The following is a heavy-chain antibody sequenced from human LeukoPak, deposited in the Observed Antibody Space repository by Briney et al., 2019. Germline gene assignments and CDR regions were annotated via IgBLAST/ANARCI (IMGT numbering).Heavy chain of an antibody. CDR1: GYTFTSYY. CDR3: ARDRQLLWFGELLFLPVDY. V-gene: IGHV1-46*01. J-gene: IGHJ4*02. D-gene: IGHD3-10*01. CDR2: INPSGGST. Sequence: ASVKVSCKASGYTFTSYYMHWVRQAPGQGLEWMGIINPSGGSTSYAQKFQGRVTMTRDTSTSTVYVELSSLRSEDTAVYYCARDRQLLWFGELLFLPVDYWGQGTLVTVSS.